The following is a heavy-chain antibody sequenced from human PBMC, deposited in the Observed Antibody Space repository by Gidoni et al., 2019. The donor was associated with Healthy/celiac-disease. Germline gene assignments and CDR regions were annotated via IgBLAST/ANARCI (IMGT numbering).Heavy chain of an antibody. CDR1: GSTVSSSG. Sequence: GSTVSSSGMHWVRQAPGKGLEWVAVISYDGSNKYYADSVKGRFTISRDNSKNTLYLQMNSLRAEDTAVYYCAKAGPDTAMVTGWFDPWGQGTLVTVSS. CDR2: ISYDGSNK. CDR3: AKAGPDTAMVTGWFDP. V-gene: IGHV3-30*18. J-gene: IGHJ5*02. D-gene: IGHD5-18*01.